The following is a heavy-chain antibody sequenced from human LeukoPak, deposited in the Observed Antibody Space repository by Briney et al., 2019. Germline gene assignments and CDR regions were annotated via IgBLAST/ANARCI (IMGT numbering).Heavy chain of an antibody. D-gene: IGHD4-23*01. J-gene: IGHJ4*02. CDR1: GFTFSTFG. V-gene: IGHV3-33*01. CDR3: ARFHGGTFHFDS. CDR2: IWYDGSNK. Sequence: PGGSLRLSCATSGFTFSTFGMHWVRQAPGKGLEWVAIIWYDGSNKYYADSVKGRFTISRDNSKNTLYLEMNSLKAEDTAVYYCARFHGGTFHFDSWGQGTLVTVSS.